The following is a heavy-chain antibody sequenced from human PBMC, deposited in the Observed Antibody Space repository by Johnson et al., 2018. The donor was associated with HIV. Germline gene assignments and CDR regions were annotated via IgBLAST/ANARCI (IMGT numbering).Heavy chain of an antibody. CDR1: GFTFSSYA. CDR2: ISYDGSNK. V-gene: IGHV3-30*04. Sequence: QVQLVESGGGVVQPGRSLRLSCAASGFTFSSYAMHWVRQAPGTGLEWVAVISYDGSNKYYADSVKGRFTISRDNSKNTLYLQMNILRAEDTALYYCASQRWKQGDAFDIWGQGTMVTVSS. D-gene: IGHD4-23*01. CDR3: ASQRWKQGDAFDI. J-gene: IGHJ3*02.